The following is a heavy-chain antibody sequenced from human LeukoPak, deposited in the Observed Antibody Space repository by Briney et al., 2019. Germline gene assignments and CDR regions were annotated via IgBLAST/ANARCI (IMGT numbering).Heavy chain of an antibody. V-gene: IGHV3-33*01. CDR3: ARGFSESFVATFTFDY. CDR2: IWYDGSNK. D-gene: IGHD5-12*01. CDR1: GFTFSSYG. J-gene: IGHJ4*02. Sequence: AGGSLRLSCAASGFTFSSYGMHWVRQAPGKGLEWVAVIWYDGSNKYYADSVGGRFTISRDNSKNTLYLQMNSLRAEDTAVYYCARGFSESFVATFTFDYWGQGTLVTVSS.